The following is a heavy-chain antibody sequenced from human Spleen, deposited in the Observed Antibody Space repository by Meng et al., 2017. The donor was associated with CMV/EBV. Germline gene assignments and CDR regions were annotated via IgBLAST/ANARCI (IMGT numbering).Heavy chain of an antibody. V-gene: IGHV3-30*02. CDR1: GVTLSSYG. CDR2: IRYDGSNK. CDR3: ARYGDYVSLDY. D-gene: IGHD4-17*01. Sequence: GESLKISCVASGVTLSSYGMHWVRQAPGKGLEWVAFIRYDGSNKFYADTVKGRFAISRDNSKNTLYLQLSRLRVEDTAMYYCARYGDYVSLDYWGQGTLVTVSS. J-gene: IGHJ4*02.